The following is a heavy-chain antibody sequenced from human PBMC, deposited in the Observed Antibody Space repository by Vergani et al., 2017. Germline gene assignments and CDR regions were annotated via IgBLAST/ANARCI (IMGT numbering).Heavy chain of an antibody. J-gene: IGHJ4*02. CDR3: ALGYCSDSDCYDAGGT. CDR1: GFIFDDYA. Sequence: VHLVESGGGLAQPGSSLRLSCAASGFIFDDYAMHWVRQSPGRGLEWVAGLTWNSETIDYGDSVKGRFTISRDNAKNALYLQMNSLSPEDTASYYCALGYCSDSDCYDAGGTWGEENLVIVSS. V-gene: IGHV3-9*01. CDR2: LTWNSETI. D-gene: IGHD2-21*02.